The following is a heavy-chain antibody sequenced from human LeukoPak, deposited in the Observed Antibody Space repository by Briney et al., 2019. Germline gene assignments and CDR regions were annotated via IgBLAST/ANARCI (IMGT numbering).Heavy chain of an antibody. V-gene: IGHV3-23*01. J-gene: IGHJ4*02. CDR1: GFTFSTYA. Sequence: GGSLRLSCAASGFTFSTYAMSWVRQAPGKGLEWVSGLSGSGGITYYADSVKGRFTISRGNSKSTLYLQMSSLRPGDTAVYYCVKDLSDTWSFDFWGQGALVTVSS. CDR3: VKDLSDTWSFDF. CDR2: LSGSGGIT.